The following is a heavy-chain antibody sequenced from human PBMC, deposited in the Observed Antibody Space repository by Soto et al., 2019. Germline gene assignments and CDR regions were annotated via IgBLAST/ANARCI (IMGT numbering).Heavy chain of an antibody. CDR2: IIPIFGTA. J-gene: IGHJ2*01. CDR1: GGAFNSYA. D-gene: IGHD1-26*01. Sequence: SVKVSCKASGGAFNSYAISWVRQAPGQGLDGMGGIIPIFGTANYAQKFQGRVTITRDTSASTAYMELSSLRSEDTAVYYCARGGSLYWYFDLWGRGTLVTVSS. V-gene: IGHV1-69*05. CDR3: ARGGSLYWYFDL.